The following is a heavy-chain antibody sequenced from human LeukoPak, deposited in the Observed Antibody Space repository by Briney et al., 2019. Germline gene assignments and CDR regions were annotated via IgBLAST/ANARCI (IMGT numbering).Heavy chain of an antibody. J-gene: IGHJ5*02. D-gene: IGHD3-10*01. CDR3: AKDVGFGDSPHFDP. CDR1: GFTFSSYS. V-gene: IGHV3-74*01. Sequence: GGSLRLSCAASGFTFSSYSMNWVRQAPGKGLVWVSRINSDGSSTSYADSVKGRFTVSRDNAKNSLYLQMNSLRAEDTALYYCAKDVGFGDSPHFDPWGQGTLVTVSS. CDR2: INSDGSST.